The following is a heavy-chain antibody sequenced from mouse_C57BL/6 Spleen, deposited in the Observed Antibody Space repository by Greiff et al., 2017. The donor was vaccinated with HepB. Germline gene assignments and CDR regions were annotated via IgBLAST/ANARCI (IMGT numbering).Heavy chain of an antibody. D-gene: IGHD2-4*01. CDR2: ISDGGSYT. CDR1: GFTFSSYA. Sequence: EVQGVESGGGLVKPGGSLKLSCAASGFTFSSYAMSWVRQTPEKRLEWVATISDGGSYTYYPDNVKGRFTISRDNAKNNLYLQMSHLKSEDTAMYYCARDRSYDYDEWSYFDYWGQGTTLTVSS. CDR3: ARDRSYDYDEWSYFDY. V-gene: IGHV5-4*01. J-gene: IGHJ2*01.